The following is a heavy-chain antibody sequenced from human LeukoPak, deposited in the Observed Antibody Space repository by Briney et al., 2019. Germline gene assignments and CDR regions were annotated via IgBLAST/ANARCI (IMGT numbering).Heavy chain of an antibody. CDR1: GFTFSSA. Sequence: GGSLRLSCAASGFTFSSAMSWVRQAPGKGLEWVSAISGSGGSTYYADSVKGRFTISRDNSKNTLYLQMNSLRAEDTAVYYCAVHSGKTPNDAFDIWGQGTMVTVSS. CDR3: AVHSGKTPNDAFDI. CDR2: ISGSGGST. J-gene: IGHJ3*02. D-gene: IGHD1-14*01. V-gene: IGHV3-23*01.